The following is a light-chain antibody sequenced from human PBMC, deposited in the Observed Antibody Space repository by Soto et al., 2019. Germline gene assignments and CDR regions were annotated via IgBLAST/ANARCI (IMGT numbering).Light chain of an antibody. Sequence: ELVMTQSPATLSVSPGETATPSCRARQSVAGNLAWYQQKPGQPPRLLIYGVSTRATGVPARFSGSGSETDFSLTISSLQIEDFALYYCQQSNNWPPLTFGGGTKVDNK. V-gene: IGKV3-15*01. CDR1: QSVAGN. J-gene: IGKJ4*01. CDR2: GVS. CDR3: QQSNNWPPLT.